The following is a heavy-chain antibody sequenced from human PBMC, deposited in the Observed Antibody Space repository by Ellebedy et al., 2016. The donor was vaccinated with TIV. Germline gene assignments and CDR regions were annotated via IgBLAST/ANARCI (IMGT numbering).Heavy chain of an antibody. V-gene: IGHV4-30-4*01. J-gene: IGHJ4*02. CDR2: IYSGGNT. Sequence: SETLSLTCTVFGGPINSGAYYWSWIRQPPGKGLEWIGYIYSGGNTYYNPSLKSRVTISLDTSKNQFSLKLSSVTAADSAVYYCARAVDTAIVINYWGQGTLVIVSS. D-gene: IGHD5-18*01. CDR1: GGPINSGAYY. CDR3: ARAVDTAIVINY.